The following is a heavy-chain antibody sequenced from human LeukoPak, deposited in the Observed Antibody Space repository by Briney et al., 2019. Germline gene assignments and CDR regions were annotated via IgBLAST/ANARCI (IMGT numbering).Heavy chain of an antibody. V-gene: IGHV3-74*01. D-gene: IGHD2-8*01. Sequence: GGTLRLSCGDSGFTFSSYWMHWVRQAPGKGLVWVSGINDLGTATYYADSVKGRFTISRDNAKNTVSLQMNSLSAEDTAIYYCAGVFDFWGQGFLVTVSS. CDR3: AGVFDF. J-gene: IGHJ4*02. CDR2: INDLGTAT. CDR1: GFTFSSYW.